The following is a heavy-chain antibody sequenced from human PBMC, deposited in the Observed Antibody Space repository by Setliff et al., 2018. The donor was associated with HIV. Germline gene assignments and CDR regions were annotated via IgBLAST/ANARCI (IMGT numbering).Heavy chain of an antibody. D-gene: IGHD3-16*02. Sequence: PSETLSLTCTVSGGAIRTYYWSWIRQPPGKGLEWIGYIHYSGSTNYSPSLKSRVTISVDTSKNQFSLKLSSVTAADTAVYYCARGYPVSYYYYMDVWGKGTTVTVSS. J-gene: IGHJ6*03. CDR3: ARGYPVSYYYYMDV. CDR1: GGAIRTYY. CDR2: IHYSGST. V-gene: IGHV4-59*01.